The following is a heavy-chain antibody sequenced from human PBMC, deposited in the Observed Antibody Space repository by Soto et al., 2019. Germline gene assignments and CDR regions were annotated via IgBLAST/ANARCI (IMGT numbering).Heavy chain of an antibody. D-gene: IGHD3-10*01. V-gene: IGHV3-7*01. CDR1: GFTFSTSW. J-gene: IGHJ4*02. Sequence: EVQLVESGGVLVQPGGSLSVSCAASGFTFSTSWIICFLQAPGKGLEWVASRNGDGSEEYYVDSVRGRFTITRANAKNSLFVQKTSRRDEDTAVYYGAAGFPPDHWGRGALGSVSS. CDR3: AAGFPPDH. CDR2: RNGDGSEE.